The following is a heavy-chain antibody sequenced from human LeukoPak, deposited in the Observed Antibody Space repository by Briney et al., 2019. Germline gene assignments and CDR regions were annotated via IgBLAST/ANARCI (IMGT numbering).Heavy chain of an antibody. CDR3: AKVMPPGRIRFYSYYMDV. D-gene: IGHD2-15*01. J-gene: IGHJ6*03. CDR1: GFTVSNNY. CDR2: LYSGGNT. Sequence: GALRLSCAASGFTVSNNYMTWVRQAPEKGLEWVSVLYSGGNTYYADSVKGRFTISRDKSKNTLSLQMNGLRVEDTAVYYCAKVMPPGRIRFYSYYMDVWGKGTTVTVS. V-gene: IGHV3-53*05.